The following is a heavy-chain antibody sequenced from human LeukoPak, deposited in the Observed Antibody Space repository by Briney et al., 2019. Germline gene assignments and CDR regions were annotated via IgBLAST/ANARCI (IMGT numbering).Heavy chain of an antibody. Sequence: GASVKVSCKASGYTFSGYGISWVRQAPGQGLEWMGWISVYNGNTNYAQKLQGRVTMTRDKSTSTAYMELRSLRSDDTAVYYCARANTDWNYGYYYYMDVWGKGTTVTVSS. CDR2: ISVYNGNT. CDR1: GYTFSGYG. J-gene: IGHJ6*03. D-gene: IGHD1-7*01. CDR3: ARANTDWNYGYYYYMDV. V-gene: IGHV1-18*01.